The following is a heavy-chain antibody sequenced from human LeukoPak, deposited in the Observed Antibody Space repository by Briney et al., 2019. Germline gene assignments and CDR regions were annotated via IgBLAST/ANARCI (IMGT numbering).Heavy chain of an antibody. CDR2: IYRGGRT. CDR3: ERVKMTTLTTVAFDI. D-gene: IGHD4-17*01. J-gene: IGHJ3*02. CDR1: GFTVSSNY. Sequence: GGSLRLSCAASGFTVSSNYMSWVRQAPGKGLEWVSVIYRGGRTYYSDSVKGRCIISRDNYKNTLYIQMKSLRTEDTAAYYCERVKMTTLTTVAFDIWRQGTMLTVSS. V-gene: IGHV3-66*01.